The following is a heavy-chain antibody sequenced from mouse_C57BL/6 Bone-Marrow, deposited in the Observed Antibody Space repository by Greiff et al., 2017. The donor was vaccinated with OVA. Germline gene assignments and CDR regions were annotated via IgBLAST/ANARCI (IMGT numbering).Heavy chain of an antibody. CDR2: IDPSDSYT. CDR3: ARSDWDGFAY. Sequence: VQLQQSGAELVMPGASVKLSCKASGYTFTSYWMHWVKQRPGQGLEWIGEIDPSDSYTNYNQKFKGKSTLTVDKSSSTAYMQLSSLTSEDSAVYYCARSDWDGFAYWGQGTLVTVSA. CDR1: GYTFTSYW. D-gene: IGHD4-1*01. V-gene: IGHV1-69*01. J-gene: IGHJ3*01.